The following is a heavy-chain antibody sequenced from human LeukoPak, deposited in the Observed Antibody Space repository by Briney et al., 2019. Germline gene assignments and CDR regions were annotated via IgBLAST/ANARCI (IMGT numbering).Heavy chain of an antibody. CDR3: ARGRFDP. CDR1: GYTFHSYD. CDR2: MNPGTGNT. V-gene: IGHV1-8*01. Sequence: ASVKVSCKASGYTFHSYDINWVRQATGQRLEWMGWMNPGTGNTGYAPRLLGRVTMTRDTSTSTAYLHLSSLTSADTAVYYYARGRFDPWGQGTQVIVPS. J-gene: IGHJ5*02.